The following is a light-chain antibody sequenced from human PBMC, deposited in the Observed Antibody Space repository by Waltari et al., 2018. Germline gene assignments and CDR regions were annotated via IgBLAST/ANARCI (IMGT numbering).Light chain of an antibody. CDR1: NIGDEN. Sequence: SYVLTQPPSVSVAPGKTARITCGGNNIGDENVHWYQQKPGQAPVGVIYYNSDRPSGIAERFTGSNSGNTATLTIRRVEAGDEGDYYCQVWDSTTDHRVFGTGTKVTVL. CDR2: YNS. J-gene: IGLJ1*01. V-gene: IGLV3-21*04. CDR3: QVWDSTTDHRV.